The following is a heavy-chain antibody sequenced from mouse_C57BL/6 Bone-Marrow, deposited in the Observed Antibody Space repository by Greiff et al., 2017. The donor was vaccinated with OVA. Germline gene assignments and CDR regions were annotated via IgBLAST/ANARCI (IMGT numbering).Heavy chain of an antibody. CDR3: ARNSDYYGSSSYAMDY. CDR2: IWSGGST. J-gene: IGHJ4*01. CDR1: GFSLTSYG. Sequence: VQLQQSGPGLVQPSQSLSITCTVSGFSLTSYGVHWVRQSPGKGLEWLGVIWSGGSTDYNAAFISRLSISKDNSKSQVFFKMNSLQADDTAIYYSARNSDYYGSSSYAMDYWGQGTSVTVSS. V-gene: IGHV2-2*01. D-gene: IGHD1-1*01.